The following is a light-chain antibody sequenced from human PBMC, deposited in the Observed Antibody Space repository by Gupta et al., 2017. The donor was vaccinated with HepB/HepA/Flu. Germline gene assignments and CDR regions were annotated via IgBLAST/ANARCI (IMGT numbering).Light chain of an antibody. CDR1: QIVYNNY. CDR3: QQDRRSRT. CDR2: GAS. J-gene: IGKJ4*01. Sequence: EIVLTQSPGTLSLSPGGRATLSCRASQIVYNNYLAWYQHRPGQAPRLLVYGASTRATGVPDRFSGRGYQTDFTLTSTRRENEDFAVYYVQQDRRSRTFGGGTKVEIK. V-gene: IGKV3-20*01.